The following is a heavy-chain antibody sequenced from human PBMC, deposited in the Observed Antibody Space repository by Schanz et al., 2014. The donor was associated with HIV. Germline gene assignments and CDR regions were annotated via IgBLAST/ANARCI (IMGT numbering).Heavy chain of an antibody. Sequence: DVQLVESGGGLIQPGGSLRLSCAASGFSATNYYISWVRQAPGKGLEWVSLIDHTGTTYYADSVKGRFTISRDDSANTVHLQMSSVRAEDTGVYFCARVSRPYSSGWYNVDYWGQGTLVTVSS. D-gene: IGHD6-19*01. CDR1: GFSATNYY. CDR3: ARVSRPYSSGWYNVDY. J-gene: IGHJ4*02. CDR2: IDHTGTT. V-gene: IGHV3-53*01.